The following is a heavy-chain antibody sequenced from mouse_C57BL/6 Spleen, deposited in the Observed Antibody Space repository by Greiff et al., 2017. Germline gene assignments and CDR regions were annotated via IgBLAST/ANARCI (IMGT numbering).Heavy chain of an antibody. CDR1: GFSLTSYG. Sequence: VKVVESGPGLVQPSQSLSITCTVSGFSLTSYGVHWVRQSPGKGLEWLGVIWSGGSTDYNAAFISRLSISKDNSKSQVFFKMNSLQADDTAIYYCARKKTGYGSPPMDYWGQGTSVTVSS. J-gene: IGHJ4*01. CDR3: ARKKTGYGSPPMDY. CDR2: IWSGGST. V-gene: IGHV2-2*01. D-gene: IGHD1-1*01.